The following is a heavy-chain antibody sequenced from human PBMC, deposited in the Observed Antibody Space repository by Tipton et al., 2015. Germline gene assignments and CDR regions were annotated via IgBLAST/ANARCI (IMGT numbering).Heavy chain of an antibody. Sequence: TLSLTCDVSGGSISTYSWNWIRQPPGKGLEWIGYIYSSGRTNYNPSLKSRVTISLDTSKNQFSLNLSSVTAADTAVYYCARETLGVDYWGQGTLVTVSS. CDR2: IYSSGRT. J-gene: IGHJ4*02. CDR1: GGSISTYS. V-gene: IGHV4-59*01. CDR3: ARETLGVDY. D-gene: IGHD3-16*01.